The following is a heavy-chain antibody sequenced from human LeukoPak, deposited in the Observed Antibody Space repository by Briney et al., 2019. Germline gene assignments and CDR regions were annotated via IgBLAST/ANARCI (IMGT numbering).Heavy chain of an antibody. Sequence: SETLSLTCTVSGGSISSYYWSWIRQPPGKGLEWIGYIYYSGSTNYNPSLKSRVTISVDTSKNRFSLKLSSVTAADTAVYYCARHTYSSGWPFDYWGQGTLVTVSS. CDR3: ARHTYSSGWPFDY. CDR2: IYYSGST. J-gene: IGHJ4*02. D-gene: IGHD6-19*01. CDR1: GGSISSYY. V-gene: IGHV4-59*08.